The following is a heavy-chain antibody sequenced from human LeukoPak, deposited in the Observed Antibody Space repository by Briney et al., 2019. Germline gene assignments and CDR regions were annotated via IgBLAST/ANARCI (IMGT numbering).Heavy chain of an antibody. D-gene: IGHD6-19*01. V-gene: IGHV3-30-3*01. Sequence: GGSLRLSCAASGFTFSSYAMHWVRQAPGKGLEWVAVISYDGSNKYYADSVKGRFTISRDNSKNTLYLQMNSLRAEDTAVYYCAKEGPQIAVAGFDYWGQGTLVTVSS. CDR1: GFTFSSYA. CDR3: AKEGPQIAVAGFDY. J-gene: IGHJ4*02. CDR2: ISYDGSNK.